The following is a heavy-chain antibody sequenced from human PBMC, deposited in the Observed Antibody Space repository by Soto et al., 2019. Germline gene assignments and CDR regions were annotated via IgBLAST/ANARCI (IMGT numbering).Heavy chain of an antibody. Sequence: GGSLRLSCAASGFIFTNYGMHWVRQAPGKGLEWVAVISYDGTNEYYADSVKGRCTISRDNSKNTLYLQMHSLRAEDTAVYYCAKMSGDYTSYYFYYMDVWGTGTTVTVSS. J-gene: IGHJ6*03. V-gene: IGHV3-30*18. CDR2: ISYDGTNE. CDR3: AKMSGDYTSYYFYYMDV. CDR1: GFIFTNYG. D-gene: IGHD4-17*01.